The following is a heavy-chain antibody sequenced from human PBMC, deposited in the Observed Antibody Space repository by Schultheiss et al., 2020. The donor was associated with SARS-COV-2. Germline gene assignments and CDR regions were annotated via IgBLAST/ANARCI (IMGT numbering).Heavy chain of an antibody. D-gene: IGHD2-15*01. CDR1: GDSISSGSYY. CDR3: ARERLGYCTGGSCQYYFDY. J-gene: IGHJ4*02. Sequence: SETLSLTCAVSGDSISSGSYYWSWIRQPAGKGLEWIGRIYSSGSTKYNTSLQSRVTMSVDTSNNQFSLKLSSVTAADTAVYYCARERLGYCTGGSCQYYFDYWGQGTRVTVSS. V-gene: IGHV4-61*02. CDR2: IYSSGST.